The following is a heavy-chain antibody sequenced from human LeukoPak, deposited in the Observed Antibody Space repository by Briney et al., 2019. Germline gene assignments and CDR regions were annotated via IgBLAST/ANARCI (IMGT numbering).Heavy chain of an antibody. CDR2: ISASDGSA. D-gene: IGHD3-10*01. V-gene: IGHV3-23*01. J-gene: IGHJ4*02. CDR3: AKVRHYYYGSVPADY. Sequence: GGSLRLSCAASGFTFNNYAMTWVRQAPGKGLEWVSAISASDGSAFYADSVKGRFTISRDNSKNTLYLQMNSLRAEDTALYYCAKVRHYYYGSVPADYWGQGTLVTVSS. CDR1: GFTFNNYA.